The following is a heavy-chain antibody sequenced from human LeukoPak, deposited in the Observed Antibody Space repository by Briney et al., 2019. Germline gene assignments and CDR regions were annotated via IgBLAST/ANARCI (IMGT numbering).Heavy chain of an antibody. CDR3: ARGRCSSTSCYRSRTYYYYYGMDV. V-gene: IGHV4-34*01. CDR2: INHSGST. Sequence: SETLSLTCAVYGGSFSGYYWSWIRQPPGKGLEWIGEINHSGSTNYNPSLKSRVTISVDTSKNQFSLELSSVTAADTAVYYCARGRCSSTSCYRSRTYYYYYGMDVWGQGTTVTVSS. J-gene: IGHJ6*02. D-gene: IGHD2-2*01. CDR1: GGSFSGYY.